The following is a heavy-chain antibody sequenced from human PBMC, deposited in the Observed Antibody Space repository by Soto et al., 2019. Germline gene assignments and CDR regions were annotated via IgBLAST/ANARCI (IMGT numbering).Heavy chain of an antibody. V-gene: IGHV1-69*01. D-gene: IGHD2-15*01. CDR1: GGTFSSYA. CDR3: ARASGGSCYDY. J-gene: IGHJ4*02. CDR2: IIPIIGTA. Sequence: QVQLVQSWAEMTEPRSSVKVSCKASGGTFSSYAISWERQAPGPGLEWMGGIIPIIGTANYAQKFQVRVTITAYEFTRTAYMALSSLRSEDTAVYYCARASGGSCYDYWGQGTMFTVSS.